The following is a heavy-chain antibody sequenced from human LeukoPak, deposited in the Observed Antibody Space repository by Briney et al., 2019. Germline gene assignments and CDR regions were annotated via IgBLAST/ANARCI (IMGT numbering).Heavy chain of an antibody. V-gene: IGHV1-69*05. J-gene: IGHJ3*02. CDR2: IIPIFGTA. D-gene: IGHD6-13*01. CDR3: ARLEAAAGFAFDI. Sequence: SVKVSCKASGGTFSSYAISWVRQAPGQGLEWMGRIIPIFGTANYAQKFQGRVTITTDESTSTAYMELSSLRSEDTAVYYCARLEAAAGFAFDIWGLGTMVTVSS. CDR1: GGTFSSYA.